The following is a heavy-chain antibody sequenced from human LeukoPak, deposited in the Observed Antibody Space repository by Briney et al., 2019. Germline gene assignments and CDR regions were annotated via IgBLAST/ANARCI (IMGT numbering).Heavy chain of an antibody. CDR1: GFRFSGYW. V-gene: IGHV3-7*01. Sequence: PGGSLRLSCAASGFRFSGYWMSWVRQAPGKGLEWVANIKEDGSIIYYVDSVKGQFTISRDNAKNSLYLQMNSLRAEDTAIYYCARIGYSSSSFDYWGQGTLVTVSS. J-gene: IGHJ4*02. CDR2: IKEDGSII. D-gene: IGHD6-6*01. CDR3: ARIGYSSSSFDY.